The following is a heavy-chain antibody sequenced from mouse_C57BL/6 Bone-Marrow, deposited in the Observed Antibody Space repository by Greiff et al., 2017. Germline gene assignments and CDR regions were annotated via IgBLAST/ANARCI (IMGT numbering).Heavy chain of an antibody. CDR3: ARRRTGSHWYFDV. J-gene: IGHJ1*03. D-gene: IGHD3-3*01. CDR1: GFNIKNTY. Sequence: EVQLQQSVAELVRPGASVKLSCTASGFNIKNTYMHWVKQRPEQGLEWIGRIDPANGNTKYAPKFQGKGTITADTSYTTAYLQLSSLTSEDSAIYSCARRRTGSHWYFDVWGTGTTVTVSS. V-gene: IGHV14-3*01. CDR2: IDPANGNT.